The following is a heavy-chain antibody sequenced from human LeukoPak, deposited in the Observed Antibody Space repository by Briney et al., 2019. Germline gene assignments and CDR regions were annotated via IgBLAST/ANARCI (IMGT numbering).Heavy chain of an antibody. D-gene: IGHD3-16*01. Sequence: GGSLRLSCAASGFTFSNFAMSWFRQAPGRGLEWVSAAGTATNTSYADSVKSRFTISRDNSKNTLYLQMNSLGGEDTCVYYCAKEGSRRRFDFDSWGRGTLVTVSS. V-gene: IGHV3-23*01. J-gene: IGHJ4*02. CDR2: AGTATNT. CDR1: GFTFSNFA. CDR3: AKEGSRRRFDFDS.